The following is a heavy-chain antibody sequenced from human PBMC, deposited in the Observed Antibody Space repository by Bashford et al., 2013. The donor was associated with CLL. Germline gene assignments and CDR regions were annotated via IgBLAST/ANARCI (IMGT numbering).Heavy chain of an antibody. CDR2: INHSGST. CDR1: GGSFSGYY. Sequence: SETLSLTCAVYGGSFSGYYWSWIRQPPGKGLEWIGEINHSGSTNYNPSLKSRVTISVDTSKNQFSLKLSSVTAADTAVYYCARGPMIVVVINPGEPYYYYYYGMAVWGQGTTVTVSS. CDR3: ARGPMIVVVINPGEPYYYYYYGMAV. J-gene: IGHJ6*02. D-gene: IGHD3-22*01. V-gene: IGHV4-34*01.